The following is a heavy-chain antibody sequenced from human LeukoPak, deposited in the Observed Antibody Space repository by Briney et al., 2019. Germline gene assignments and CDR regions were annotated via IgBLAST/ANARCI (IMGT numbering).Heavy chain of an antibody. CDR1: GFTFSSYG. CDR2: IRYDGSNK. V-gene: IGHV3-30*02. D-gene: IGHD4-17*01. Sequence: GGSLRLSCAASGFTFSSYGMHWVRQAPGKGLEWVAFIRYDGSNKYYADSVKGRFPISRDNSKNTLYLQMNSLRAEDTAVYYCAKDNYGDYENDYWGQGTLVTVSS. J-gene: IGHJ4*02. CDR3: AKDNYGDYENDY.